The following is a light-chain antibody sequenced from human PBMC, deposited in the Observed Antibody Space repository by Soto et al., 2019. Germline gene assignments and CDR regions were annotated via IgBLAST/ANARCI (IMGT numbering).Light chain of an antibody. V-gene: IGKV3-15*01. CDR3: QQYNNWPPT. Sequence: EIVMTQSPATLSVSPLERATLSCRASQSVSSNLAWYQQKPGQAPRLLIYGASTRATGIPARFSGSRSGTEFTLTISSLQSEDFAVYYCQQYNNWPPTFGQGTRLEIK. CDR1: QSVSSN. J-gene: IGKJ5*01. CDR2: GAS.